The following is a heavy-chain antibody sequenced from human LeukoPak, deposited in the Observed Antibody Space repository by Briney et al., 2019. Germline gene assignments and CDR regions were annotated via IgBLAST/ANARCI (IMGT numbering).Heavy chain of an antibody. J-gene: IGHJ3*01. CDR3: ARESDAFDV. CDR1: GFTFASQW. CDR2: IKQDGSEQ. Sequence: GGPLRLSCGASGFTFASQWMIWVRQAPGKGLEWVANIKQDGSEQYYVDSVKGRFTISRDNAKNSLYLQMDSLRAEDTAVYYCARESDAFDVWGQGTMVTVSS. V-gene: IGHV3-7*01.